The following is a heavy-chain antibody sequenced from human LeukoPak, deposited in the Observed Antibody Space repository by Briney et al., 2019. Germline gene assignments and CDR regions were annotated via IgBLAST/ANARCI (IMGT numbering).Heavy chain of an antibody. CDR1: GFTLSSYA. CDR2: ISYDGSNK. D-gene: IGHD6-13*01. V-gene: IGHV3-30*04. J-gene: IGHJ4*02. Sequence: TGRSLRLSCAASGFTLSSYAMHWVRQAPGKGLEWVAVISYDGSNKYYADSVKGRFTISRDNSKNPLYLQMNSLRGEDTAVYYWARDNRFRGIAAVYWGQGTLVTVSS. CDR3: ARDNRFRGIAAVY.